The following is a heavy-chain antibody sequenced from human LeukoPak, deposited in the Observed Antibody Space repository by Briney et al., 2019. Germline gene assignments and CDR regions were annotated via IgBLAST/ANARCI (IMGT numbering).Heavy chain of an antibody. CDR2: INSDGSSP. CDR3: ARTVVGTSVFDY. J-gene: IGHJ4*02. D-gene: IGHD1-26*01. Sequence: PGGSLRLSCAASGFIFSSYWMHWVRQAPGKGLVWVSRINSDGSSPIYADSVKGRFTISRDNAKSTLFLQMNGLRAEDTAVYYCARTVVGTSVFDYWGQGTLVTVSS. V-gene: IGHV3-74*01. CDR1: GFIFSSYW.